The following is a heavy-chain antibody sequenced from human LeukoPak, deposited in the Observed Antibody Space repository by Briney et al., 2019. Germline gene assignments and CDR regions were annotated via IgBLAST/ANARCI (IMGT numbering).Heavy chain of an antibody. D-gene: IGHD5-24*01. CDR1: GGSFSGYY. CDR3: AREMATMI. Sequence: PWETLSLTCAVYGGSFSGYYWSWIRQPPGKGLEWIGEINHSGSTNYNPSLKSRVTISVDTSKNQFSLKLSSVTAADTAVYYCAREMATMIWGQETLVTASS. V-gene: IGHV4-34*01. CDR2: INHSGST. J-gene: IGHJ4*02.